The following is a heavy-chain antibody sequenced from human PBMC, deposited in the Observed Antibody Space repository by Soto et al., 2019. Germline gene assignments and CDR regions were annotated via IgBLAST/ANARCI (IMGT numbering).Heavy chain of an antibody. CDR1: GYSFTRYW. CDR3: ARTKDYGGNSRSPFDY. Sequence: GESLKISCKGSGYSFTRYWIGWVRQMPGKGLECMGIIYPGDSDTRYSPSFQGQVTISADKSINTAYLQWSSLKASDTAIYYCARTKDYGGNSRSPFDYWGQGTLVTVS. J-gene: IGHJ4*02. CDR2: IYPGDSDT. V-gene: IGHV5-51*01. D-gene: IGHD4-17*01.